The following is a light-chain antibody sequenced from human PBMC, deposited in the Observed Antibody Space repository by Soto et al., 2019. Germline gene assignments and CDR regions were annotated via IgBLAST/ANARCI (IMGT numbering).Light chain of an antibody. V-gene: IGKV3-11*01. Sequence: EIVLTQSPATLSLSPGERATLYCRARKSVSSYLAWYQQKPGQAPRLLIYDESHRATGIPARFSGSGSGTDFTLTISCLEPEDCAVYYCQQRSNWPTFGPGTKVDIK. CDR1: KSVSSY. CDR2: DES. J-gene: IGKJ3*01. CDR3: QQRSNWPT.